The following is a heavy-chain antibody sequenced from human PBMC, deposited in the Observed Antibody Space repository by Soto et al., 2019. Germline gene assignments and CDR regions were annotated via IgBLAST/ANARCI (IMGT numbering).Heavy chain of an antibody. CDR1: GFTFSSYA. J-gene: IGHJ4*02. Sequence: GGSLRLSCAASGFTFSSYAMHWVRQAPGKGLEWVAVISYDGSNKYYADSVKGRFTISRDNSKNTLYLQMNSLRAEDTAVYYCARAINGGYDSSGYFDYWGQGTLVTVSS. D-gene: IGHD3-22*01. CDR3: ARAINGGYDSSGYFDY. V-gene: IGHV3-30*04. CDR2: ISYDGSNK.